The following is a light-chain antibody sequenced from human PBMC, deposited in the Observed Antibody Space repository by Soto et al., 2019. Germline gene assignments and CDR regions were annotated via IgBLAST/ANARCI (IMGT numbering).Light chain of an antibody. CDR1: QSVSHN. V-gene: IGKV3-15*01. J-gene: IGKJ2*01. CDR3: EQYNIWPPLYT. Sequence: EIVMTQSPATLSVSPGEGATLSCRASQSVSHNLAWYQQKPGQAPRLLIYGASTRATGIPTRFSGSGSGTEFTLTISSLQSEDFAVYYCEQYNIWPPLYTFGQGTKLEIK. CDR2: GAS.